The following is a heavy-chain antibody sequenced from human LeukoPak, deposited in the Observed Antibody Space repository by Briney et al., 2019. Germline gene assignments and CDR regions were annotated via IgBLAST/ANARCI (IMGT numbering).Heavy chain of an antibody. CDR2: ISGSGGTT. Sequence: PGGSLRLSCAASGFTFSSYSMNWVRQAPGKGLEWVSGISGSGGTTYYADSVKGRFTISRDNSRNTLYLQMSILRAEDTAVYYCAKYRRWPYFDYWGQGTLVTVSS. CDR3: AKYRRWPYFDY. CDR1: GFTFSSYS. J-gene: IGHJ4*02. V-gene: IGHV3-23*01. D-gene: IGHD3-16*02.